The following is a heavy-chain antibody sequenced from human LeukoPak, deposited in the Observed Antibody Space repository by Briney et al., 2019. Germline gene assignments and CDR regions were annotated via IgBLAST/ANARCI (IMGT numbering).Heavy chain of an antibody. CDR2: IYHSGST. CDR1: GGSFSGYY. D-gene: IGHD6-13*01. Sequence: SETLSLTCAVYGGSFSGYYWSWIRQPPGKGLEWIGNIYHSGSTNYNPSLKSRVTISVDTTKNQFSLKLSSVTAADTAVYYCARDIAAAGKGYWGQGTLVTVSS. V-gene: IGHV4-34*01. J-gene: IGHJ4*02. CDR3: ARDIAAAGKGY.